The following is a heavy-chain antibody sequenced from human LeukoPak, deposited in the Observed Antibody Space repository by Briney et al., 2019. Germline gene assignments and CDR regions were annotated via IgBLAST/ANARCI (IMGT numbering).Heavy chain of an antibody. Sequence: GGSLRLSCAASGFTFTSYAMTWVRQAPGKGLEWVSSISGGGGSTYYADSVKGRFTIFRDNSKNTLYLQMNSLRAEDTAVYYCAREMGTIAVAGLDYWGQGTLVTVSS. CDR1: GFTFTSYA. D-gene: IGHD6-19*01. V-gene: IGHV3-23*01. CDR2: ISGGGGST. CDR3: AREMGTIAVAGLDY. J-gene: IGHJ4*02.